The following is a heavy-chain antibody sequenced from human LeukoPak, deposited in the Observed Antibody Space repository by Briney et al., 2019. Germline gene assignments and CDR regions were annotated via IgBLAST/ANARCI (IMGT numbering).Heavy chain of an antibody. Sequence: GGSLRLSCAASGFTFSRFWMNWVRQAPGRGLEWVANIDQSGGRNNYVDSVKGRFTISRDNAKNSLYLQMNSLRVEDTALYYCARVWAWGSGNYFDNWGQGTLVTVSS. CDR1: GFTFSRFW. V-gene: IGHV3-7*05. CDR3: ARVWAWGSGNYFDN. CDR2: IDQSGGRN. D-gene: IGHD7-27*01. J-gene: IGHJ4*02.